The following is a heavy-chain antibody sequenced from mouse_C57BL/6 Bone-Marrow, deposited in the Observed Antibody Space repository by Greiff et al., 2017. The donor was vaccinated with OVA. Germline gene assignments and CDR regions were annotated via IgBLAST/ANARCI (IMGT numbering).Heavy chain of an antibody. Sequence: EVQLVESGGGLVKPGGSLKLSCAASGFTFSSYAMSWVRQTPEKRLEWVATISDGGSYTYYPDNVKGRFTISRDNAKNNLYLQMSHLKSEDTAMYYCARDRGVVATRYAMDYWGQGTSVTVSS. D-gene: IGHD1-1*01. J-gene: IGHJ4*01. CDR1: GFTFSSYA. V-gene: IGHV5-4*01. CDR3: ARDRGVVATRYAMDY. CDR2: ISDGGSYT.